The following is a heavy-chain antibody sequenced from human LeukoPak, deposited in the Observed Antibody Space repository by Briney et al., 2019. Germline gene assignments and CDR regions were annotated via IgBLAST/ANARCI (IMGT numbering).Heavy chain of an antibody. CDR3: ARAGPYDFWSGYYPGRLLYFDY. J-gene: IGHJ4*02. CDR2: IYTSGST. V-gene: IGHV4-4*09. CDR1: GGSISSYY. Sequence: PSETLSLTCTVSGGSISSYYWSWIRQPPGKGLEWIGYIYTSGSTNYNPSLKSRVTISVDTSKNQFSLKLSSVTAADTAVYYCARAGPYDFWSGYYPGRLLYFDYWGQGTLVTVSS. D-gene: IGHD3-3*01.